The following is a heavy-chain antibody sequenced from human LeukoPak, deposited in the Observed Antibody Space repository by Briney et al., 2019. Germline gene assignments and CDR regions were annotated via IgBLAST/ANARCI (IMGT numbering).Heavy chain of an antibody. CDR1: GGSISSSSYY. CDR2: INHSGST. D-gene: IGHD3-3*01. V-gene: IGHV4-39*07. CDR3: ARRPGLRFLGSYYYYMDV. J-gene: IGHJ6*03. Sequence: PSETLSLTCTVSGGSISSSSYYWGWIRQPPGKGLEWIGEINHSGSTNYNPSLKSRVTISVDTSKNQFSLKLSSVTAADTAVYYCARRPGLRFLGSYYYYMDVWGKGTTVTVSS.